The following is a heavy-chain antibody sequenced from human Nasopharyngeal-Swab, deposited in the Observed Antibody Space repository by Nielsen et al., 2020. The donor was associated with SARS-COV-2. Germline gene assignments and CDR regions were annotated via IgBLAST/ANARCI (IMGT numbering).Heavy chain of an antibody. V-gene: IGHV3-21*01. CDR3: TRDTPAMFAY. J-gene: IGHJ4*02. CDR2: ISSTGDYI. Sequence: GSLKISCAASGFTFNIYTMNWVRQAPGKGLEWVSAISSTGDYIYYAASVKGRFTISRDNAKNSVYLQMNSLRAEDTALYYCTRDTPAMFAYWGQGTLVSVSS. CDR1: GFTFNIYT.